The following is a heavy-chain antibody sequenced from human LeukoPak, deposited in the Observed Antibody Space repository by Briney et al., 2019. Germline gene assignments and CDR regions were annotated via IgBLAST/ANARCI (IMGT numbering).Heavy chain of an antibody. V-gene: IGHV3-30*02. CDR2: IRYDGSNK. Sequence: GGSLRLSCAASGFTFSSYGMHWVRQAPGKGLEWVAFIRYDGSNKYYADSVKGRFTISRDNSKNTLYLQMNSLRAEDTAVYYCAKEEQLARGAFDIWGQGTMVTVSS. CDR3: AKEEQLARGAFDI. D-gene: IGHD1-1*01. J-gene: IGHJ3*02. CDR1: GFTFSSYG.